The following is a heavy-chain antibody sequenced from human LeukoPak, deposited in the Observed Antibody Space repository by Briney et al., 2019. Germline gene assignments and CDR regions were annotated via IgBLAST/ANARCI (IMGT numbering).Heavy chain of an antibody. J-gene: IGHJ4*02. CDR3: ATTAHPLSSGWYLGLFDY. Sequence: GGSLRLSCAASGNYWMHWVRQAPGKGLVWVSHINSDGSWTGYVDSVKGRFTISRDNSKNTLYLQMNSLRAEDTAVYYCATTAHPLSSGWYLGLFDYWGQGTLVTVSS. D-gene: IGHD6-19*01. V-gene: IGHV3-74*01. CDR2: INSDGSWT. CDR1: GNYW.